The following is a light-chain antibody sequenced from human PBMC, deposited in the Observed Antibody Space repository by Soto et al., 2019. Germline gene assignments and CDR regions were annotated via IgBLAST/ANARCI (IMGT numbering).Light chain of an antibody. V-gene: IGKV3-20*01. J-gene: IGKJ5*01. CDR2: GAS. CDR3: QQYGSSHT. Sequence: EIVFTQSPVSRSLCGVEIATLSCRASQNINSDYFAWYQQKPGQAPRLLIFGASTRATGIPDRFSGSGAGAYFNLTISRLETADFGVYYCQQYGSSHTFGQGTRLEI. CDR1: QNINSDY.